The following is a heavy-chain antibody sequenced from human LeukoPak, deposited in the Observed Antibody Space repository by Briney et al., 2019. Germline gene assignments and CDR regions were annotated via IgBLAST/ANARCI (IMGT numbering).Heavy chain of an antibody. Sequence: EWFSSIIISISYLFSAHSVKGRFTIYRNNAKNSIYLKINRLRAEDTAVYYCARGRHGGSRWGQGTLVTVSS. CDR3: ARGRHGGSR. D-gene: IGHD1-26*01. J-gene: IGHJ4*02. V-gene: IGHV3-21*01. CDR2: IIISISYL.